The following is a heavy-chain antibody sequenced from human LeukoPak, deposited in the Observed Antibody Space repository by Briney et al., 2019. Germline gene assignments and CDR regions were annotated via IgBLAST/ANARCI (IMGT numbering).Heavy chain of an antibody. V-gene: IGHV3-30*02. J-gene: IGHJ4*02. CDR1: GFTFSSYG. CDR2: TRYDGSDK. D-gene: IGHD6-19*01. CDR3: AKDGYTSGWYWGYFDY. Sequence: GGSLRLSCAASGFTFSSYGMHWVRQAPGKGLEWVAFTRYDGSDKFYADSVKGRFTISRDDSKNTLHLQMNSLSVEDSAVYYCAKDGYTSGWYWGYFDYWGQGTQVTVSS.